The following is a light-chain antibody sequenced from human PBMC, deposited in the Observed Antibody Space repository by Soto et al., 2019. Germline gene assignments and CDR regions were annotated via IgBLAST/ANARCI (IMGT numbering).Light chain of an antibody. J-gene: IGKJ5*01. CDR3: QQLNSYPIT. V-gene: IGKV1-9*01. CDR1: QGISSY. CDR2: AAS. Sequence: IQLTQSPSFLSASVGDRVTITCRASQGISSYLAWYQQKPGKAPKLLIYAASTLQSGVPSRFSGSGSGTEFTLTISSLQPEDFATYYCQQLNSYPITIGQGTRLEIK.